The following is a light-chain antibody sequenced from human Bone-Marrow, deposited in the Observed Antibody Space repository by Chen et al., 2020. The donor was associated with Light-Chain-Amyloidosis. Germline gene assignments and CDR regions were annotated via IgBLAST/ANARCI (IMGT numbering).Light chain of an antibody. CDR2: RDT. CDR1: DLPTKY. J-gene: IGLJ2*01. CDR3: QSADSSGTYEVI. V-gene: IGLV3-25*03. Sequence: SYELTQPPSVSVSPGQTARITCSGDDLPTKYAYWYQQKPGKAPVLVIHRDTERPSGISERFAGSSSGTTATLTSSGVHAEDEADYHCQSADSSGTYEVIFGGGTKLTVL.